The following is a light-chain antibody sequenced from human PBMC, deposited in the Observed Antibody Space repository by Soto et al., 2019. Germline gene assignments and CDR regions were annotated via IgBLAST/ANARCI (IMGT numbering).Light chain of an antibody. J-gene: IGKJ5*01. CDR2: GAS. V-gene: IGKV3-20*01. CDR3: QLYGISPH. Sequence: DIVMTQSPVTLSVFPGERATLSCRASQSLTNKLAWYQQKPGQAPRLLISGASNRATGIPDRFSGSASGTDFTLTINRLEPEDFAVYYCQLYGISPHFGQGTRLEIK. CDR1: QSLTNK.